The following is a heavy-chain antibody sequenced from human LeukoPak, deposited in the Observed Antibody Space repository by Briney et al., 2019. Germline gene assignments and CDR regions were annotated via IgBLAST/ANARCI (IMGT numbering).Heavy chain of an antibody. CDR3: TTGWVELRGYFDY. D-gene: IGHD1-7*01. CDR2: IKSKTDGGTT. Sequence: GGSLRLSCAASGFTFSNAWMSWVRQAPGKGLEWVGRIKSKTDGGTTDYAAPVKGRFTISRDDSKNTLYLQMTSLQTEDTAVYYCTTGWVELRGYFDYWGQGTLVTVSS. J-gene: IGHJ4*02. CDR1: GFTFSNAW. V-gene: IGHV3-15*01.